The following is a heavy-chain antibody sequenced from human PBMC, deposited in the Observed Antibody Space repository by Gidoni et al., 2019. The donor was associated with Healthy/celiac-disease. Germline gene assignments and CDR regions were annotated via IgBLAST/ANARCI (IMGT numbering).Heavy chain of an antibody. V-gene: IGHV3-7*03. Sequence: EVQLVESGGGLVQHGGSLRLSCAACGFTFRCIWRSWVRQAPGKGLDWVANIKQDGSEKYYGDSVKGRFTISRDNAKNSLYLQMNSLRAEDTAVYYFARKIVVVPAAMDPGAFDIWGQGTMVTVSS. CDR2: IKQDGSEK. CDR3: ARKIVVVPAAMDPGAFDI. J-gene: IGHJ3*02. CDR1: GFTFRCIW. D-gene: IGHD2-2*01.